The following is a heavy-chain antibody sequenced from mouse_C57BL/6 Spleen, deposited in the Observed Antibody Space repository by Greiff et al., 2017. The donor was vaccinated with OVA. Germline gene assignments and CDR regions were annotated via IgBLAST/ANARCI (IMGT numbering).Heavy chain of an antibody. CDR2: IYPGDGDT. Sequence: QVQLQQSGPELVKPGASVKISCKASGYAFSSSWMNWVKQRPGKGLEWIGRIYPGDGDTNYNGKFKGKATLTADKSSSTAYMQLSSLTSEDSAVYFCARSGGLPLAYWGQGTLVTVSA. V-gene: IGHV1-82*01. CDR3: ARSGGLPLAY. J-gene: IGHJ3*01. CDR1: GYAFSSSW. D-gene: IGHD2-4*01.